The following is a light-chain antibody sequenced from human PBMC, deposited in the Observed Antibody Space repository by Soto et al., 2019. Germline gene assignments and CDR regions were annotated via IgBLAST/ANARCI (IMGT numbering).Light chain of an antibody. CDR1: SSDVGGYNY. Sequence: QSVLTQPRSVSESPGQSVTISCTGTSSDVGGYNYVYWYQQHPGKAPKLMIYDVSKRPSGVPDRFSGSKSGNTASLTISGLQAEDEADYYCCSYAGSYTYVFGTGTKVTVL. V-gene: IGLV2-11*01. CDR2: DVS. J-gene: IGLJ1*01. CDR3: CSYAGSYTYV.